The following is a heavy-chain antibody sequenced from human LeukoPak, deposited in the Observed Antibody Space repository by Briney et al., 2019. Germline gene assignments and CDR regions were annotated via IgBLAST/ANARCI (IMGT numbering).Heavy chain of an antibody. D-gene: IGHD5-12*01. CDR1: GYTFTSYD. Sequence: SVKVSCKASGYTFTSYDVNWVRQATGQGLEWMGWMNPNSGNTGYAQKFQGRVTMTFNTSISTAYMELRSLRSDDTAVYYCARYKVATILDYWGQGTLVTVSS. CDR2: MNPNSGNT. J-gene: IGHJ4*02. V-gene: IGHV1-8*01. CDR3: ARYKVATILDY.